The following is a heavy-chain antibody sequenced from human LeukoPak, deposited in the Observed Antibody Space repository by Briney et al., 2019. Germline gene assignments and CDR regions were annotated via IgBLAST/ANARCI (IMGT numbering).Heavy chain of an antibody. CDR1: GFTFSTYS. V-gene: IGHV4-4*07. Sequence: PGGSLRLSCVASGFTFSTYSMNWVRQAPGKGLEWIGRIYSSGSTNYNPSLKSRVTMSVDTSKNQFSLKLSSVTAADTAVYYCARDLIVPDAMTGSGSYSTDYWGQGTLATVSS. CDR2: IYSSGST. CDR3: ARDLIVPDAMTGSGSYSTDY. D-gene: IGHD3-10*01. J-gene: IGHJ4*02.